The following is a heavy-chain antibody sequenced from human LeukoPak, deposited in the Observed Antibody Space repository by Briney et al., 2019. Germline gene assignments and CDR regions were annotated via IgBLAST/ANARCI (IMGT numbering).Heavy chain of an antibody. J-gene: IGHJ4*02. CDR3: AREGSSEYYFDY. V-gene: IGHV3-30*04. D-gene: IGHD6-6*01. CDR2: ISSDGSNK. CDR1: GFTFTSYP. Sequence: GGSLRLSCAASGFTFTSYPMHWVRQAPGRGLEWVAVISSDGSNKYYADSVKGRFTISRDNSKNTLYLQMNSLRAEDTAVYYCAREGSSEYYFDYWGQGTLVTVSS.